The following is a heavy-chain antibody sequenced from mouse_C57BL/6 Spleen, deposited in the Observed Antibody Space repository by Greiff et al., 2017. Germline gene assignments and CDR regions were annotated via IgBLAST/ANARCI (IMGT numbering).Heavy chain of an antibody. Sequence: QVQLQQPGAELVKPGASVKLSCKASGYTFTSYWMHWVKQRPGQGLEWIGMIHPNSGSTNYNEKFKSKATLTVDKTSSTAYMQLYSLTSEDSAVYYCARLITTDGGYFDYWGQGTTLTVSS. CDR1: GYTFTSYW. CDR3: ARLITTDGGYFDY. D-gene: IGHD1-1*01. J-gene: IGHJ2*01. CDR2: IHPNSGST. V-gene: IGHV1-64*01.